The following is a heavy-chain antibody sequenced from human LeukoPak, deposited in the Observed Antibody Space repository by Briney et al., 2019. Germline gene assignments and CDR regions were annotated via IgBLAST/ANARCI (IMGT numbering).Heavy chain of an antibody. D-gene: IGHD3-16*01. CDR3: AKDLGRDY. CDR2: IVGGGGST. CDR1: GFSISTYA. J-gene: IGHJ4*02. Sequence: GGSLRLSCEASGFSISTYAMSWVRQAPGKGLEWVSGIVGGGGSTYYADSVKGRFTISRDNSKNMLYLQMNSLRAEDTAVYYCAKDLGRDYWGQGTLVTVSS. V-gene: IGHV3-23*01.